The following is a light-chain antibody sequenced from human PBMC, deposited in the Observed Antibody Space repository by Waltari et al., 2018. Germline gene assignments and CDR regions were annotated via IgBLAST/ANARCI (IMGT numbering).Light chain of an antibody. CDR1: QSVGSS. Sequence: EIVLTQSPVTLSLAPGERATLSCWASQSVGSSLAWYQQKPGQAPRLLMYDASNRATGVPARFNGSGSGTDFTLTIISLQSEDSAVYYSQQRSNWPPITFGQGTRLEIK. V-gene: IGKV3-11*01. CDR2: DAS. J-gene: IGKJ5*01. CDR3: QQRSNWPPIT.